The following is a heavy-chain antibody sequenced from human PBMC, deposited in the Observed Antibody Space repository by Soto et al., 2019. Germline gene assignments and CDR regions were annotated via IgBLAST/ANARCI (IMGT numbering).Heavy chain of an antibody. CDR1: GGTFSSYA. CDR2: IIPIFGTA. Sequence: SVKVSCKASGGTFSSYAISWVRQAPGQGLEWMGGIIPIFGTANYAQKFQGRVTITADESTSTAYMELSSMRSEDTAVYYCARGVITIFGVVIDHYYYYGMDVWGQGTTVTVSS. D-gene: IGHD3-3*01. CDR3: ARGVITIFGVVIDHYYYYGMDV. V-gene: IGHV1-69*13. J-gene: IGHJ6*02.